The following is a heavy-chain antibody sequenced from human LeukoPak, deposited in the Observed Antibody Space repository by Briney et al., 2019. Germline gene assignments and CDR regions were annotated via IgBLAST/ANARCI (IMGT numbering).Heavy chain of an antibody. CDR1: GFTFISHA. Sequence: GGSLRLSCTASGFTFISHAMHWVRQAPGKGLEWVAFIRFDGSKKYYAESVKGRFTISRDNSKSTLSLQMTSLRAEDTAVYYCAKDRQYYETSGYYSDAFDFWGQGTMVSVSS. D-gene: IGHD3-22*01. CDR3: AKDRQYYETSGYYSDAFDF. J-gene: IGHJ3*01. V-gene: IGHV3-30*02. CDR2: IRFDGSKK.